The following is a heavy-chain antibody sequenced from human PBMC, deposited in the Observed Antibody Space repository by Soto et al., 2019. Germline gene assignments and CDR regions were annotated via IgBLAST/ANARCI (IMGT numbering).Heavy chain of an antibody. J-gene: IGHJ6*02. V-gene: IGHV3-48*01. D-gene: IGHD5-12*01. CDR1: GVTFSSYS. CDR3: AREVGDKGLRLLGTLYGMDV. CDR2: ISSSSSTI. Sequence: PGGSLRLSCAAAGVTFSSYSMNWVRQAPGKGLEWVSYISSSSSTIYYADSVKGRFTISRDNAKNSLYLQMNSLRAEDTAVYYCAREVGDKGLRLLGTLYGMDVWGQGTTVTVSS.